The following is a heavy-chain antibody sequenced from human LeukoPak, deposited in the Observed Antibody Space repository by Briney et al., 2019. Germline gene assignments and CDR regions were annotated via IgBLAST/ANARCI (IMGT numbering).Heavy chain of an antibody. CDR3: AREPYSSGWYFSYYFDY. Sequence: GGSLRLSCAASGFTFSNYAMHWVRQAPGKGPEWVAVISYDGSNKYYADSVKGRFTISRDNSKNTLYLQMNSLRAEDTAVYYCAREPYSSGWYFSYYFDYWGQGTLVTVSS. D-gene: IGHD6-19*01. J-gene: IGHJ4*02. V-gene: IGHV3-30-3*01. CDR2: ISYDGSNK. CDR1: GFTFSNYA.